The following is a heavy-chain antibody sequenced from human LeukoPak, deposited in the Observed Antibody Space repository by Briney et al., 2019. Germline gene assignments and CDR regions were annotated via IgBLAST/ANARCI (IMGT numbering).Heavy chain of an antibody. J-gene: IGHJ4*02. CDR2: INPNSGGT. Sequence: GASVKVSCKASGYTFTGYYMHWVRQAPGQGLEWMGWINPNSGGTNYAQKFQGRVTMTRGTSISTAYMELSRLRSDDTAVYYCARDLDSRYSYGPNFDYWGQGTLVTVSS. CDR1: GYTFTGYY. D-gene: IGHD5-18*01. CDR3: ARDLDSRYSYGPNFDY. V-gene: IGHV1-2*02.